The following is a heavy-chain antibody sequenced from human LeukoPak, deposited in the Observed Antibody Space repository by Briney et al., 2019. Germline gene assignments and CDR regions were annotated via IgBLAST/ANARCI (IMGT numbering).Heavy chain of an antibody. CDR3: AKDDAWLQYND. CDR2: ISGSGAST. CDR1: GFTFSSYA. J-gene: IGHJ4*02. Sequence: GGSLRLSCAASGFTFSSYAMSWVRQAPGKGLEWVSDISGSGASTYYADSVKGRFTISRDNSKNTLYLQMNSLRAEDTAVYYCAKDDAWLQYNDWGQGTLVTVSS. V-gene: IGHV3-23*01. D-gene: IGHD5-24*01.